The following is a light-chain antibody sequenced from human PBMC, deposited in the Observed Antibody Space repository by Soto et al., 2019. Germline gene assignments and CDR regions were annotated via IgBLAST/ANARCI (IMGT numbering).Light chain of an antibody. Sequence: DIVMTQSPDSLAVSLGERATINCKSSQSVLYSSNNKNYLAWYQQKPGQPPKLLIYWASTRESGVPDRFSGSGSVTDFTLTISSLQAEDVAVYYCQQYYSTLTWTFCQGTKVEIK. CDR2: WAS. V-gene: IGKV4-1*01. CDR3: QQYYSTLTWT. J-gene: IGKJ1*01. CDR1: QSVLYSSNNKNY.